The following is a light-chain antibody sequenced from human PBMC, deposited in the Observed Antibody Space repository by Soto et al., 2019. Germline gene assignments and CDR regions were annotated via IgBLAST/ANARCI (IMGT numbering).Light chain of an antibody. CDR3: SSYTSSSTL. CDR2: DVS. CDR1: SSDVGGYNY. Sequence: QSALTQPASVSGSPGQSITISCTGTSSDVGGYNYVSWYQQHPGKAPKLMIYDVSNRPSGVSNRFSGSKSGNTASLTISGLQAEDEAEYYCSSYTSSSTLIGGGTQLTVL. V-gene: IGLV2-14*01. J-gene: IGLJ2*01.